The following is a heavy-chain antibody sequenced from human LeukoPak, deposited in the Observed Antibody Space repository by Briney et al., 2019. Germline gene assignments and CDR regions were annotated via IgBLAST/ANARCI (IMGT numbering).Heavy chain of an antibody. CDR2: IYTSGGT. CDR3: AREDIVVVPAAISRWFDP. Sequence: SETLSLTCTVSGGSISSYYWSWIRQPAGKGLEWIGRIYTSGGTNYNPSLKSRVTMSVDTSKNQFSLKLSSVTAADTAVYYCAREDIVVVPAAISRWFDPWGQGTLVTVSS. CDR1: GGSISSYY. V-gene: IGHV4-4*07. D-gene: IGHD2-2*02. J-gene: IGHJ5*02.